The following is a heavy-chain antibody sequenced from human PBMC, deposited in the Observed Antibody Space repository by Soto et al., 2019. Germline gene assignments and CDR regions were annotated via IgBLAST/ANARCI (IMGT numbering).Heavy chain of an antibody. CDR1: GFTFSSYG. J-gene: IGHJ4*02. CDR3: ARDPLRLLSVGATTCPDY. V-gene: IGHV3-33*01. Sequence: GGSLRLSCAASGFTFSSYGMHWVRQAPGKGLEWVAVIWYDGSNKYYADSVKGRFTISRDNSKNTLYLQMNSLRAEDTAVYYCARDPLRLLSVGATTCPDYWGQGTLVTVSS. D-gene: IGHD1-26*01. CDR2: IWYDGSNK.